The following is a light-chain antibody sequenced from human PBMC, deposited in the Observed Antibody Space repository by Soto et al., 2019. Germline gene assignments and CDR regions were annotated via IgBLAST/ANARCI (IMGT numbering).Light chain of an antibody. J-gene: IGLJ2*01. CDR2: EGT. V-gene: IGLV2-23*03. CDR3: CSYAGTTTFVV. Sequence: QSALTQPASVSGSPGQSITISCTGTSSDIGSYNLVSWYQQHPGKAPKLIIYEGTKRPSRVSNRFSASKSGNTASLTISGLQAEDEADYHCCSYAGTTTFVVFGGGTKLTVL. CDR1: SSDIGSYNL.